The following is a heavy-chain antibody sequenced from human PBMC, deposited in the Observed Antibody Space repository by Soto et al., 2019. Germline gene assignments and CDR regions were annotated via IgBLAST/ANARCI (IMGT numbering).Heavy chain of an antibody. D-gene: IGHD2-15*01. Sequence: QITLKESGPTLVKPTQTLTLTCTFSGFSLNTRAVGVGWIRQAPGKALEWLALINWNDDGRYSPSLKDRLTITKDTSKNHVVLTMTNIGPVDTATDYCAHRHDLGGFDIWGQGTAVTVSS. CDR2: INWNDDG. J-gene: IGHJ3*02. CDR1: GFSLNTRAVG. V-gene: IGHV2-5*01. CDR3: AHRHDLGGFDI.